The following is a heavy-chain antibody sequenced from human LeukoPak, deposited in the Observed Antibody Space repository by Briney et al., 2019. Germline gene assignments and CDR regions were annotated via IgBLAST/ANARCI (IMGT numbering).Heavy chain of an antibody. V-gene: IGHV3-74*01. CDR1: GFTVSIYW. Sequence: GGSLRRSCAASGFTVSIYWVHWVRQAPGKGLVWVSSINSDGSSTSYADSVKGRFTISRDNAKNTLYLQMNTLRAEDTAVYYCASLDYWGQGTPVTVSS. CDR3: ASLDY. J-gene: IGHJ4*02. CDR2: INSDGSST.